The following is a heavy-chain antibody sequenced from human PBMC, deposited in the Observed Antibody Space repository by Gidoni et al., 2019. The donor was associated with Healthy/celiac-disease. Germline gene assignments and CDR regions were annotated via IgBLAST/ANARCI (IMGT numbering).Heavy chain of an antibody. J-gene: IGHJ5*02. Sequence: QLQLQESGPGLVKPSETLSLTCPVSGGSISSSSYYWGWIRQPPGKGLEWIGSIYYSGSTYYNPSLKSRVTISVDTSKNQFSLKLSSVTAADTAVYYCARPVPGDWFDPWGQGTLVTVSS. D-gene: IGHD6-6*01. CDR2: IYYSGST. CDR1: GGSISSSSYY. V-gene: IGHV4-39*01. CDR3: ARPVPGDWFDP.